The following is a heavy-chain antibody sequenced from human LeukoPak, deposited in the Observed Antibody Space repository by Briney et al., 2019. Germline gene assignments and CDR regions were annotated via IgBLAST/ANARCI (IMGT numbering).Heavy chain of an antibody. CDR1: GYTFTSYG. Sequence: GASVKVSCKASGYTFTSYGISWVRQAPGQGLEWMGWISAYNGNTNYAQKLQGRVTMTTDTSTSTAYMELRSLRSDDTAVYYCARDSDKSGSYYKRPVDYWGQGTLVTVSS. CDR3: ARDSDKSGSYYKRPVDY. V-gene: IGHV1-18*01. J-gene: IGHJ4*02. CDR2: ISAYNGNT. D-gene: IGHD3-10*01.